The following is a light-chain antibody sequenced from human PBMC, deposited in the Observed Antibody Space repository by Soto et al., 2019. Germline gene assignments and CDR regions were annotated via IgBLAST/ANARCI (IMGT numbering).Light chain of an antibody. CDR1: QRISTW. J-gene: IGKJ1*01. V-gene: IGKV1-5*01. CDR3: QQYNTYSWT. Sequence: DIQMTQSPSTLSASVGDRVTITCRAGQRISTWLAWYQQKPGQAPKLLISAASNLESGVPSRFSGSGSGTEFTLTISGLQPDDFATYYCQQYNTYSWTFGQGTKV. CDR2: AAS.